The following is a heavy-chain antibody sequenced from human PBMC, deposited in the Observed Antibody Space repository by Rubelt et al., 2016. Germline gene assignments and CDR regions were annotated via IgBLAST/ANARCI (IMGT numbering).Heavy chain of an antibody. CDR3: ARFALPAVTTAYYYYALDV. D-gene: IGHD4-17*01. Sequence: QVQLVQSGAEVKKPGASVKVSCEASGYTFTSYAMHWVRQAPGQRLEWMGWINAGNGNTKYSINLQGRVTFTRDTSASTAYMELSSLRSEDSAVYYCARFALPAVTTAYYYYALDVWGQGTTVTVSS. V-gene: IGHV1-3*01. CDR2: INAGNGNT. J-gene: IGHJ6*01. CDR1: GYTFTSYA.